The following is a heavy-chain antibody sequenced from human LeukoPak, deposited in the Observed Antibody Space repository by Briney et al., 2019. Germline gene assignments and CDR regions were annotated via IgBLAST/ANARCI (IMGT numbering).Heavy chain of an antibody. D-gene: IGHD6-19*01. CDR1: GDSVSSNSAA. V-gene: IGHV6-1*01. CDR2: TYYRSKWYN. J-gene: IGHJ4*02. CDR3: ARGPPSYSSGWYYFDY. Sequence: SQTLSLTCAISGDSVSSNSAAWNWIRQSPSRGLEWLGRTYYRSKWYNDYAVSVRSRITINPDTSKNQFSLQLNSVTPEDTAVYYCARGPPSYSSGWYYFDYWGQGTLVTVSS.